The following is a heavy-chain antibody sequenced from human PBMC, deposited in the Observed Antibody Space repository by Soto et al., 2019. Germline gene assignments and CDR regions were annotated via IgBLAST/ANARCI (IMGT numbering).Heavy chain of an antibody. D-gene: IGHD6-19*01. V-gene: IGHV3-30*18. J-gene: IGHJ4*02. Sequence: QVQLVESGGGVVQPGRSLRLSCAASGFSFSNYGIHWVRQAPGKGLEWVALISYDGSNTYYADSVKDRFTISRDSSKNTLYLQMNSLSAEDTAVYSCAKDGNVYSSGWYAPSLDYWGQGTLVTVSS. CDR2: ISYDGSNT. CDR3: AKDGNVYSSGWYAPSLDY. CDR1: GFSFSNYG.